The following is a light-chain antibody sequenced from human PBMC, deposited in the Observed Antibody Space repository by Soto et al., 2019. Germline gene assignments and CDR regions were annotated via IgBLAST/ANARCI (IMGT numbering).Light chain of an antibody. CDR3: QQRSNWPLT. V-gene: IGKV3-11*01. CDR1: QSVSNS. J-gene: IGKJ4*01. CDR2: DAS. Sequence: EIVLTQSPATLSLSPGERATLSCRASQSVSNSLAWYQQKPCQAPRLLIYDASNRATGIPARFSGSGSGTDFTLTISSLEPEDFAVYYCQQRSNWPLTFGGGTKVEIK.